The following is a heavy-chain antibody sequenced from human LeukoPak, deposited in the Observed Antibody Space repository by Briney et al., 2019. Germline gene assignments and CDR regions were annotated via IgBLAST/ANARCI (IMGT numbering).Heavy chain of an antibody. CDR1: GGTFSSYA. Sequence: SSVRVSCKASGGTFSSYAISWVRQAPGQGREWMGRIIPIFGTANYAQKFQGRVTITVDESTSTAYMDLSSLRSEDTAVYYCASGERITMVRGVIGYYYYYMDVWRKRTTVTVSS. CDR2: IIPIFGTA. V-gene: IGHV1-69*01. J-gene: IGHJ6*03. CDR3: ASGERITMVRGVIGYYYYYMDV. D-gene: IGHD3-10*01.